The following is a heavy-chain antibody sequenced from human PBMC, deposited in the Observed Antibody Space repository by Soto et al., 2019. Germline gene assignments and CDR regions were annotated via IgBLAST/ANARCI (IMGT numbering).Heavy chain of an antibody. CDR3: ARDRGPGCGSTSCYSWFDL. Sequence: QVQLQESGPGLVKPSKPWSSTATSLVAPTTRVGNTGNGFGRNPGRAWKGLGNFYYSGSTYYNPSLKSRVTISVDTSKNQFSLKLSSVTAADTAVYYCARDRGPGCGSTSCYSWFDLWGQGTLVTVSS. CDR2: FYYSGST. CDR1: VAPTTRVGNT. V-gene: IGHV4-31*03. J-gene: IGHJ5*02. D-gene: IGHD2-2*01.